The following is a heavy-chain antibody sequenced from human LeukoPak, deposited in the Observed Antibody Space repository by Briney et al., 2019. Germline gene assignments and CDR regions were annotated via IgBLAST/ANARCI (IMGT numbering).Heavy chain of an antibody. V-gene: IGHV4-59*02. J-gene: IGHJ3*02. Sequence: PSETLSLTCTVSGGSVSSYYWSWIRQPPGKGLEWIGYIYYSGSTNYNPSLKSRVTISVDTSKNQFSLKLSSVTAADTAVYYCARDRPYDFWSGDAFDIWGQGTMVTVSS. D-gene: IGHD3-3*01. CDR2: IYYSGST. CDR3: ARDRPYDFWSGDAFDI. CDR1: GGSVSSYY.